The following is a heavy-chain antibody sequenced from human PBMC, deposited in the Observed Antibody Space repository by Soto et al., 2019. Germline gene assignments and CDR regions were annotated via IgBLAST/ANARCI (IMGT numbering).Heavy chain of an antibody. J-gene: IGHJ6*01. Sequence: QVQLVESGGGVVQPGRSLRLSCAASGFTFSSYGMHWVRQAPGKGLEWVAVISYDGSNKYYADSVKGRFTISRDNSKNTLYLQMNSLRAEDTAVYYCAKDPGGWSVAYGMDVW. V-gene: IGHV3-30*18. CDR1: GFTFSSYG. D-gene: IGHD6-19*01. CDR3: AKDPGGWSVAYGMDV. CDR2: ISYDGSNK.